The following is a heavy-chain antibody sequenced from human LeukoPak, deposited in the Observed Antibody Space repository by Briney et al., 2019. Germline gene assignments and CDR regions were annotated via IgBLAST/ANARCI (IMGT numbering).Heavy chain of an antibody. D-gene: IGHD6-6*01. CDR1: GYTLTELS. CDR2: FDPEDGET. Sequence: ASVKVSCKVSGYTLTELSMHWVRQAPGKGLEWMGGFDPEDGETIYAQKFQGRVTITRNTSLSTAYMELSSLRSEDTAVYYCARRLADRLKGNWFDPGAREPWSPSPQ. V-gene: IGHV1-24*01. CDR3: ARRLADRLKGNWFDP. J-gene: IGHJ5*02.